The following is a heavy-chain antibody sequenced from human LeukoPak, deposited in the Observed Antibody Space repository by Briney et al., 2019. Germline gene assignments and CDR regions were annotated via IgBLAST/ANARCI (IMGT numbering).Heavy chain of an antibody. D-gene: IGHD3-10*01. CDR1: GDSISSGNYY. CDR3: ARARGGSSHFDY. V-gene: IGHV4-61*02. J-gene: IGHJ4*02. Sequence: SETLSLTCSVSGDSISSGNYYWSWIRQPAGKGLEWIGRMYISGITNYNPSLKSRVTMSVDMSKNQFSLNLSSVTAADTAVYYCARARGGSSHFDYWGQGTLVTVSS. CDR2: MYISGIT.